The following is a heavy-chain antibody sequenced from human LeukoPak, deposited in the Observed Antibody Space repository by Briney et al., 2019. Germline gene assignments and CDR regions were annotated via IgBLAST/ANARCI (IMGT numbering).Heavy chain of an antibody. V-gene: IGHV4-59*01. Sequence: SETLSLTCTVSGGSISSYYWSWIRQPPGKGLEWIGYIYYRGSNNYNPSLKSRVTISVDTSKNQFSLKLSSVTAADTAVYYCARRSYDILTGYYEPNWFDPWGQGTLVTVSS. CDR3: ARRSYDILTGYYEPNWFDP. J-gene: IGHJ5*02. CDR2: IYYRGSN. CDR1: GGSISSYY. D-gene: IGHD3-9*01.